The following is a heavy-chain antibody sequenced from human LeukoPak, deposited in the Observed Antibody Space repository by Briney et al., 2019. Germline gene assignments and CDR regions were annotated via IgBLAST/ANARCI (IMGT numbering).Heavy chain of an antibody. CDR2: ISYDGSNK. V-gene: IGHV3-30*04. Sequence: PGRSLRLSCAASGFTFSSYAMHWVRQAPGKGLEWVAVISYDGSNKYYADSVKGRFTISRDNSKNTLYLQMNSLRAEDTAVYYCARDDPGSLAFDYWGQGTLVTVSS. D-gene: IGHD3-10*01. J-gene: IGHJ4*02. CDR1: GFTFSSYA. CDR3: ARDDPGSLAFDY.